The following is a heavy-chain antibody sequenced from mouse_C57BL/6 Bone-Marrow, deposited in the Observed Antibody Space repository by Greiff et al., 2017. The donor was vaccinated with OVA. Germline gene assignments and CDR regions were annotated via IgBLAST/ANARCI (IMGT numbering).Heavy chain of an antibody. CDR3: ARGGPDDYDDGFAY. V-gene: IGHV1-69*01. CDR2: IDPSDSYT. Sequence: QVQLQQPGAELVMPGASVKLSCKASGYTFTSYWMHWVKQRPGQGLEWIGEIDPSDSYTNYNQKFKGKSTLTVDKSSSTAYMQLRSLTSEDAAVYYCARGGPDDYDDGFAYGGQGTLVTVSA. J-gene: IGHJ3*01. D-gene: IGHD2-4*01. CDR1: GYTFTSYW.